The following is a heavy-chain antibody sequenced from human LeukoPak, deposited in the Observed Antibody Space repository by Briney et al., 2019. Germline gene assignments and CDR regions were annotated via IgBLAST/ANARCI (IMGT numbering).Heavy chain of an antibody. D-gene: IGHD3-22*01. CDR1: GGTFSSYA. CDR3: ATVVVAPDAFDI. J-gene: IGHJ3*02. Sequence: ASVKVSCKASGGTFSSYAISWVRQAPGQGLEWMGGIIPIFGTANYAQKFQGRVTITTDESTSTAYMELSSLRSEDTAVYYCATVVVAPDAFDIWGQGTMVTVSS. V-gene: IGHV1-69*05. CDR2: IIPIFGTA.